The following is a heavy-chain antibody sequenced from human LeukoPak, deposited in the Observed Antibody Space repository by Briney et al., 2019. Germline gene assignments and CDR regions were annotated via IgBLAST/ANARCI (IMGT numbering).Heavy chain of an antibody. D-gene: IGHD3-22*01. CDR1: GFTFSSYA. CDR2: ISGSGGST. V-gene: IGHV3-23*01. J-gene: IGHJ6*02. Sequence: GGSLRLSCAASGFTFSSYAMSWVRQAPGKGLEWVSAISGSGGSTYYADSVKGRFTISRDNSKNTLYLQMNSLRAEDTAVYYCGKDYPEAYDSSGYYYYYYGMDVWGQGTTVTVSS. CDR3: GKDYPEAYDSSGYYYYYYGMDV.